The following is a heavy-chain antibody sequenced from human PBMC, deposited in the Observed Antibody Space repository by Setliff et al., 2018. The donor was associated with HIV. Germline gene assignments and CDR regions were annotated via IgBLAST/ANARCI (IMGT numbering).Heavy chain of an antibody. Sequence: ASVKVSCKASGYTFINYGISWVRQAPGQGLEWMGWISAYNGNTNYAQKFQGRVAITTDTSTSTAYMEMRSLRSDDTAVYFCARDVDNAGTHPPDYWGHGTLVTVSS. CDR2: ISAYNGNT. CDR1: GYTFINYG. CDR3: ARDVDNAGTHPPDY. J-gene: IGHJ4*01. D-gene: IGHD1-20*01. V-gene: IGHV1-18*01.